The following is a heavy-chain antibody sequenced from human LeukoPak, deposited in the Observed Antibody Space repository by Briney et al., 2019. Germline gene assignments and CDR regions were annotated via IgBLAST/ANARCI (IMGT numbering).Heavy chain of an antibody. Sequence: GGSLRLSCAASGFTVSSNYMSWVRQAPGKGLEWVSVIYSGGSTYYADSVKGRFTTSRDNAKNTLYLQMNSLRAEDTAVYYCARVAVGQWLGGDLWGQGTMVTVSS. CDR3: ARVAVGQWLGGDL. CDR2: IYSGGST. J-gene: IGHJ3*01. D-gene: IGHD6-19*01. V-gene: IGHV3-66*01. CDR1: GFTVSSNY.